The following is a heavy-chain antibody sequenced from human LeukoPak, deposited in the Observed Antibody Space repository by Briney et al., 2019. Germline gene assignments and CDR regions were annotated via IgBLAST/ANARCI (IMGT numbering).Heavy chain of an antibody. CDR3: ARKYCSSTSCYFGYYYYGMDV. CDR1: GGSVSSGTYY. Sequence: PSETLSLTCTVSGGSVSSGTYYWSWIRQPPGKGLEWIGYIYYSGSTNYNPSLKSRVTISVDTSKNQFSLKVSFVTAADTAVYYCARKYCSSTSCYFGYYYYGMDVWGKGTTVTVSS. D-gene: IGHD2-2*01. CDR2: IYYSGST. V-gene: IGHV4-61*01. J-gene: IGHJ6*04.